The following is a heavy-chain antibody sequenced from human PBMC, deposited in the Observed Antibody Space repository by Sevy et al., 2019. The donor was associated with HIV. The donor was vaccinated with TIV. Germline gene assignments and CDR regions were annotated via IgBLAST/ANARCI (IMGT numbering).Heavy chain of an antibody. CDR1: GYTFTSYD. V-gene: IGHV1-8*01. D-gene: IGHD2-2*01. Sequence: ASVKVSCKASGYTFTSYDINWVRQATGQGLEWMGWMNPNSGNTGYAQKFQGRVTMTRNTSISTAYMELSSLRSEDTAVYYCARFLSTSYYYYSAMDVWGQGPTVTVSS. CDR3: ARFLSTSYYYYSAMDV. CDR2: MNPNSGNT. J-gene: IGHJ6*02.